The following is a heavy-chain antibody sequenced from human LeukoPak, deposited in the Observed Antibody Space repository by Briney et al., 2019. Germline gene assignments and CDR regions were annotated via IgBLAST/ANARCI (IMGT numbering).Heavy chain of an antibody. D-gene: IGHD3-10*01. V-gene: IGHV1-46*01. CDR2: INPSGGST. CDR1: GYTFTSYY. Sequence: ASVKVSCKASGYTFTSYYMHWVRQAPGQGLEWMGIINPSGGSTSYAQKFQGRVTMTRDTSTSTVYMELSSLRSEDTAVYYCARAMGHGSGSYCDYFDYWGQGTLVTVSS. J-gene: IGHJ4*02. CDR3: ARAMGHGSGSYCDYFDY.